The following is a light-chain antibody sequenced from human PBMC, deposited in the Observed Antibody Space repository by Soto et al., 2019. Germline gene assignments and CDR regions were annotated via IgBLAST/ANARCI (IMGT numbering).Light chain of an antibody. J-gene: IGKJ4*01. CDR2: AAS. CDR3: QKCKVAPFT. Sequence: DIQMTQSPSTLSASVGDRVTITCRASQSISNRLAWYQQKPGKAPKVVIYAASTLQSGVPSRFSGSGSGTDFTLTISSLQPEDVATYYCQKCKVAPFTFGGGTKVDIK. V-gene: IGKV1-27*01. CDR1: QSISNR.